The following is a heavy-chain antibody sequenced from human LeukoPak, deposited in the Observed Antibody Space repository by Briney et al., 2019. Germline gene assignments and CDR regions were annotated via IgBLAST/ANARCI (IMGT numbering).Heavy chain of an antibody. V-gene: IGHV3-30*04. Sequence: GGSLRLSCVASGFTFSTYAVHWVRQAPGKGLEWVAVISYNGRTQYYADSLKGRFTISRDNSKNTLYLQMNSLTTEDTAVYYCAKDINSYSSGWTGDYWGQGTLVTVSS. J-gene: IGHJ4*02. D-gene: IGHD6-19*01. CDR2: ISYNGRTQ. CDR1: GFTFSTYA. CDR3: AKDINSYSSGWTGDY.